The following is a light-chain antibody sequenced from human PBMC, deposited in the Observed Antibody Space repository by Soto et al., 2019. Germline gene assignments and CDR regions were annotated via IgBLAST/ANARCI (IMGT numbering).Light chain of an antibody. Sequence: QSALTQPASVSGSPGQSITISCTGTSSDVGGYNYVSWYQHHPGKAPKLMIYEVSNRPSGVSNRFSGSKSGNTASLTISGLQAEDEADYYCTSYTSTTTHVVFGGGTKLTAL. CDR2: EVS. J-gene: IGLJ2*01. CDR3: TSYTSTTTHVV. V-gene: IGLV2-14*01. CDR1: SSDVGGYNY.